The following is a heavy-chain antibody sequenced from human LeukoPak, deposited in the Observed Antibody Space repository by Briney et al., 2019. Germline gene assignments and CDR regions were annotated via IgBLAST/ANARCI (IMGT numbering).Heavy chain of an antibody. J-gene: IGHJ5*02. CDR3: ARDGRGSRSSWFDP. CDR2: FDPEDGET. D-gene: IGHD3-10*01. CDR1: GYTLTGLS. Sequence: GASVKVSCKVSGYTLTGLSMHWVRQAPGKGLEWMGGFDPEDGETIYAQKFQGRVTMTEDTSTDTAYMELSSLGSDDTAVYYCARDGRGSRSSWFDPWGQGTLVIVSS. V-gene: IGHV1-24*01.